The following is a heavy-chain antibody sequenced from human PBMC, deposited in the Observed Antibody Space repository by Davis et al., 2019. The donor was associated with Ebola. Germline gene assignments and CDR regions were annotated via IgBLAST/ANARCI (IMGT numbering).Heavy chain of an antibody. Sequence: GESLKISCVVSGFSFENSWMTWVRQAPGKGLEWLAIMLQDGSEKYSAGPVPGRVTISRDNARNSFYLQMKSLRVEDTAIYYCAGDKYWKLDYWGQGILVTDSS. CDR3: AGDKYWKLDY. CDR1: GFSFENSW. J-gene: IGHJ4*02. D-gene: IGHD1-1*01. CDR2: MLQDGSEK. V-gene: IGHV3-7*01.